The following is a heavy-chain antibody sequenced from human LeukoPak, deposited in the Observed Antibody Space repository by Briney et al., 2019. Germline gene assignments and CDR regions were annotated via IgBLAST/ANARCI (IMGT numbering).Heavy chain of an antibody. V-gene: IGHV4-4*02. CDR2: IYHSGST. D-gene: IGHD2-15*01. CDR1: GGSISSSNW. J-gene: IGHJ4*02. CDR3: ARGSVVVVAPPFDF. Sequence: PSETLSLTCAVSGGSISSSNWWSWVRQPPGKGLEWIGEIYHSGSTNYNPSLKSRVTISVDKSKNQFSLKLSSVTAADTAVYYCARGSVVVVAPPFDFWGQGTLVTVSS.